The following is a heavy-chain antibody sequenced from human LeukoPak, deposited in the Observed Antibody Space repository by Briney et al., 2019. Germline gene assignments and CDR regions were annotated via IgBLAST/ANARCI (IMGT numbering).Heavy chain of an antibody. J-gene: IGHJ4*02. D-gene: IGHD1-20*01. V-gene: IGHV3-23*01. CDR3: AKVDRHNWNYDY. Sequence: PGGSLRLSCAASGFTFSSYAMSWVRQAPGKGLEWVSAISGSGGSTYHADSVKGRFTISRDNSKNTLYLQMNSLRAEDTAVYYCAKVDRHNWNYDYWGQGTLVTVSS. CDR1: GFTFSSYA. CDR2: ISGSGGST.